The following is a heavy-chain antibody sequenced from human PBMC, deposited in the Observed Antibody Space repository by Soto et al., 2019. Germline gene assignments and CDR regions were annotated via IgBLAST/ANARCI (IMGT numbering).Heavy chain of an antibody. V-gene: IGHV4-39*01. D-gene: IGHD3-3*02. Sequence: SETLSLTCSVSGGSVSSGGYYWTWVRQHPGKGLESIANIYYDGNTYYNPSLKSRVTISLDTSKNQFSLRLNSVTAADTAVYYCARRISNIQFDPWGQGTLVTVSS. CDR1: GGSVSSGGYY. J-gene: IGHJ5*02. CDR2: IYYDGNT. CDR3: ARRISNIQFDP.